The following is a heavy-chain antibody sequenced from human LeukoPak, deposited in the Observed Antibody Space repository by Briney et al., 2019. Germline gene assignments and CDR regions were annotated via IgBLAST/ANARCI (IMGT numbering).Heavy chain of an antibody. V-gene: IGHV3-33*01. J-gene: IGHJ4*02. Sequence: GGSLRLSCAASGFTFSSYVMHWVRQAPGKGLEWAAYIWDDGSDKYYAGSVKGRFTISRDNSKSTLYLEMNSLRAEDTAVYYCVRDRTTVTTRHFDYWGQGTLVTVSS. CDR2: IWDDGSDK. CDR1: GFTFSSYV. CDR3: VRDRTTVTTRHFDY. D-gene: IGHD4-17*01.